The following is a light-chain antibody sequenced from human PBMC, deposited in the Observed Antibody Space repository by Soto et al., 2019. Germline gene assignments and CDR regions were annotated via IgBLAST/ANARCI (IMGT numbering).Light chain of an antibody. CDR3: QQAHSFPLT. J-gene: IGKJ3*01. CDR1: RDISKW. Sequence: DIQMTQSPSSVSASVGDRVTITCRASRDISKWLAWHQQKPGKAPNLLIFSASSLQSGVPSRFSGSGSETDFTLPITNLQPEDVAIYYCQQAHSFPLTFGHGTKVDLK. CDR2: SAS. V-gene: IGKV1-12*01.